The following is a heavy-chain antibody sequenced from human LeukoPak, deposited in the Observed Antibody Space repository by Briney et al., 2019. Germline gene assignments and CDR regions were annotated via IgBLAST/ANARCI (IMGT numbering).Heavy chain of an antibody. CDR2: FDPEDGET. J-gene: IGHJ3*02. V-gene: IGHV1-24*01. CDR3: ATASMVRGVMGWGAFDI. CDR1: GYTLTELS. Sequence: GASVEVSCKVSGYTLTELSMHWVRQAPGKGLEWMGGFDPEDGETIYAQKFQGRVTMTEDTSTDTAYMELSSLRSEDTAVYYCATASMVRGVMGWGAFDIWGQGTMVTVSS. D-gene: IGHD3-10*01.